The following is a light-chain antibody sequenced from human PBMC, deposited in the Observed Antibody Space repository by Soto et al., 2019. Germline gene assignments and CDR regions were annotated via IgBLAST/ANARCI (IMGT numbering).Light chain of an antibody. CDR2: GVS. CDR3: MQSVHCPP. CDR1: QSLPSSDGYTY. Sequence: DMVMTQTPLSLSVTPGQPASISCKSGQSLPSSDGYTYLYWYLQKAGQPPQFLIDGVSNRFSGGPDRFSGSGSGTDFTPAISRGEAEDVGVYYCMQSVHCPPFGQGTKLEIK. V-gene: IGKV2D-29*01. J-gene: IGKJ2*01.